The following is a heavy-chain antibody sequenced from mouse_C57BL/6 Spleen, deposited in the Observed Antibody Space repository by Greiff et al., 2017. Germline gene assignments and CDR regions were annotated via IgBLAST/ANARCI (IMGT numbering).Heavy chain of an antibody. CDR1: GYTFTRYW. CDR2: INPSSGYT. V-gene: IGHV1-7*01. J-gene: IGHJ2*01. CDR3: TRWITTVVATDF. Sequence: QVQLQQSGAELAKPGASVKLSCKASGYTFTRYWMHWVKQRPGQGLEWIGYINPSSGYTKYNQKFKEKATLPADKSSSTAYMQLSSLTDEDSAVYCCTRWITTVVATDFWGQGTTLTVSS. D-gene: IGHD1-1*01.